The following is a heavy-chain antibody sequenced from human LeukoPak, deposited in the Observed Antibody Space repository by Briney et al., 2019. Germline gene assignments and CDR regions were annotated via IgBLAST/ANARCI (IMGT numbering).Heavy chain of an antibody. CDR1: GFTFSSFA. CDR3: ARSGDGSGTYPFDY. Sequence: GRSLRLSCAASGFTFSSFAMHWVRQAPGKGLEWVAIISFDGSNKNYADSVKGRFILSRDNSKNTVYLQMNSLRAEDTAMYYCARSGDGSGTYPFDYWGQGTLVTVSS. CDR2: ISFDGSNK. J-gene: IGHJ4*02. D-gene: IGHD3-10*01. V-gene: IGHV3-30*04.